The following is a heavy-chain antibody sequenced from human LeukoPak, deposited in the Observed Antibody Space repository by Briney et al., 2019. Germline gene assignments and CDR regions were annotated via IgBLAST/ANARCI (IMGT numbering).Heavy chain of an antibody. J-gene: IGHJ4*02. CDR3: TTDPRQLLLFLPGDDY. D-gene: IGHD2-2*01. CDR2: IKSKTDGGTT. CDR1: GFTYSNAW. Sequence: GGSLRLSCAASGFTYSNAWMSWVRQAPGKGLEWVGRIKSKTDGGTTDYAAPVKGRFTISRDDSKNTLYLQMNSLKTEDTAVYYCTTDPRQLLLFLPGDDYWGQETLVTVSS. V-gene: IGHV3-15*01.